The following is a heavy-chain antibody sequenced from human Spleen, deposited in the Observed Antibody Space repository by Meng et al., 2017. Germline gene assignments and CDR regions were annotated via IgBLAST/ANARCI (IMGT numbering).Heavy chain of an antibody. CDR1: GYNFPDYW. Sequence: SGGEGKKPGASVKVSCKPSGYNFPDYWLHWVRRAPGPGLEWMGRIDPKSGDTHYAQRFQGRVTMTGDTSISTAYMELSGLRSDDTAMYYCVRDEDISAAGKLFGDYWGQGTLVTVSS. J-gene: IGHJ4*02. CDR3: VRDEDISAAGKLFGDY. CDR2: IDPKSGDT. D-gene: IGHD6-13*01. V-gene: IGHV1-2*06.